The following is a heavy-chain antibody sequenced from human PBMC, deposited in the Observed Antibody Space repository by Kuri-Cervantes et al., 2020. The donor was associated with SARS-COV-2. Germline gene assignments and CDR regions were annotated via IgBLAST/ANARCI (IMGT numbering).Heavy chain of an antibody. CDR1: GFTFSSYW. D-gene: IGHD3-22*01. CDR3: ARDTGSTMIYYYHYYAMDV. CDR2: IEQDGSEK. J-gene: IGHJ6*02. Sequence: GESPELSCAASGFTFSSYWMSWVRPAPGKGLEWVANIEQDGSEKYYVESVKGRSIISRDNAKNSLYLQMNSMRAEDTAVYCCARDTGSTMIYYYHYYAMDVWGQGTTVTVSS. V-gene: IGHV3-7*01.